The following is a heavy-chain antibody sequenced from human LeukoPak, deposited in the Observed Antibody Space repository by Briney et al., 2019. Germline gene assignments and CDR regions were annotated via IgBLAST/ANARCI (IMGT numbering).Heavy chain of an antibody. CDR1: GGSISSSSYY. Sequence: SETLPLTCTVSGGSISSSSYYWGWIRQPPGKGLEWIGSIYYSGSTYYNPSLKSRVTISVDTSKNQFSLKLSSVTAADTAVYYCATRDYGDYADAFDIWGQGTMVTVSS. D-gene: IGHD4-17*01. V-gene: IGHV4-39*07. CDR3: ATRDYGDYADAFDI. J-gene: IGHJ3*02. CDR2: IYYSGST.